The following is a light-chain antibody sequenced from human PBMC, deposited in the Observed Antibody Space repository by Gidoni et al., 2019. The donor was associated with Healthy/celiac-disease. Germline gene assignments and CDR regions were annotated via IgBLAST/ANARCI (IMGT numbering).Light chain of an antibody. Sequence: DIQLTQSPSFLSASVGDRVTLTCRASQGISSYLAWYQQKPGKAPKLLIYAASTLQSGVPSRFSGSGSGTEFTLTISSLQPEDFATYYCQQLNSYPPLFTFGPGTKVDIK. J-gene: IGKJ3*01. CDR2: AAS. CDR1: QGISSY. CDR3: QQLNSYPPLFT. V-gene: IGKV1-9*01.